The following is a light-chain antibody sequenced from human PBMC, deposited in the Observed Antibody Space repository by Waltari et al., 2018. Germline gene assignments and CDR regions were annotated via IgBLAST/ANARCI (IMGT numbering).Light chain of an antibody. CDR2: DVV. CDR1: RSDFSLLDY. V-gene: IGLV2-14*03. Sequence: CALPQPASVSGSPGQSITISCTGTRSDFSLLDYGSWYQQRPGKVPRLIIYDVVTRPSGVSNRFSGSMSGYTATLTISGLQAEDEADYYCCSYTSSDTYVFGSGTTVTVL. J-gene: IGLJ1*01. CDR3: CSYTSSDTYV.